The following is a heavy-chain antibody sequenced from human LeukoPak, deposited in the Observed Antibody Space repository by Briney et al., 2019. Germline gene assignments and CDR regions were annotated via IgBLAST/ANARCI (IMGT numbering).Heavy chain of an antibody. J-gene: IGHJ4*02. V-gene: IGHV3-30*04. CDR3: AKEETHYYGSGTYYNVFDY. CDR2: ISYDGRNK. D-gene: IGHD3-10*01. CDR1: GVTFSSYA. Sequence: PGGSLRLSCAASGVTFSSYAMHCVPQAPGKGLEWVADISYDGRNKYYADSVKARFTISRDDSKNTLYLQMNSLRAEDTAVYYCAKEETHYYGSGTYYNVFDYWGQGTLVTVSS.